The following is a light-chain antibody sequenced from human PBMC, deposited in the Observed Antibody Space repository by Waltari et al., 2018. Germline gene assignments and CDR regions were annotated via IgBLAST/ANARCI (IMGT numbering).Light chain of an antibody. V-gene: IGKV2-28*01. CDR3: MKALETPAT. J-gene: IGKJ4*01. CDR1: QSLLQTNGYKY. Sequence: IVMTQSPLSLPVTPGEPASISCRSSQSLLQTNGYKYLDRYLQKPGQSPQLLIYLGSNRAAGVPDRFSGSGADTDFTLKISRGEAEDVGVYYCMKALETPATFGGGTKVEI. CDR2: LGS.